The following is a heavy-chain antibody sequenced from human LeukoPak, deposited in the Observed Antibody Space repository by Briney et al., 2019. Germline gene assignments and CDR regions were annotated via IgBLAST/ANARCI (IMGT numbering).Heavy chain of an antibody. J-gene: IGHJ3*02. CDR3: ARGSDGAFDI. CDR1: GFIFSSYW. Sequence: GGSLRLSCAASGFIFSSYWMNWVRQAPGKGLEWVANIKKDGSEKYYVDSVKGRFTISRDNAKNSLYLQMNSLRAEDTAVYYCARGSDGAFDIWGQGTMVTVSS. V-gene: IGHV3-7*04. D-gene: IGHD1-26*01. CDR2: IKKDGSEK.